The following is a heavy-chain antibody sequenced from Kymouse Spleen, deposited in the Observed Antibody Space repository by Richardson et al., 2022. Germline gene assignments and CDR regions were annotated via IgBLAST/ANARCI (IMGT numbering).Heavy chain of an antibody. V-gene: IGHV4-34*01. J-gene: IGHJ5*02. CDR3: ARGPAGTTGTGNWFDP. Sequence: QVQLQQWGAGLLKPSETLSLTCAVYGGSFSGYYWSWIRQPPGKGLEWIGEINHSGSTNYNPSLKSRVTISVDTSKNQFSLKLSSVTAADTAVYYCARGPAGTTGTGNWFDPWGQGTLVTVSS. D-gene: IGHD1-1*01,IGHD1-20*01. CDR2: INHSGST. CDR1: GGSFSGYY.